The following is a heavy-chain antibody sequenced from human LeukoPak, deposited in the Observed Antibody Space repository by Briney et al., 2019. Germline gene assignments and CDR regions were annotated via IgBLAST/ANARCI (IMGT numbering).Heavy chain of an antibody. D-gene: IGHD3-9*01. V-gene: IGHV4-59*08. CDR1: GGSISSYY. J-gene: IGHJ3*02. CDR2: IYYSGST. CDR3: ARQHEILTGYAFDI. Sequence: SETLSLTCTVSGGSISSYYWSWIRQPPGKGLEWIGYIYYSGSTNYNPSLKSRVTIAVDTSKNQFSLKLTSVTAADTAVYYCARQHEILTGYAFDIWGHGTMVTVSS.